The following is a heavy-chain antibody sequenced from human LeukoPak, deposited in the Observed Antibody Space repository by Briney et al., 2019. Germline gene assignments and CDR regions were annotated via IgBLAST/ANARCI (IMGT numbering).Heavy chain of an antibody. J-gene: IGHJ3*02. CDR3: ARHFRGYYYDAFDI. D-gene: IGHD3-10*01. Sequence: PSETLSLTCTVSGGSISRGTYYWGWIRQPPGKGLEWLGSIYYSGRTHHNPSLKSRGTISVDTSKNEFSLKLTSVTAADTAVYYCARHFRGYYYDAFDIWGQGTMVTVSS. CDR1: GGSISRGTYY. V-gene: IGHV4-39*01. CDR2: IYYSGRT.